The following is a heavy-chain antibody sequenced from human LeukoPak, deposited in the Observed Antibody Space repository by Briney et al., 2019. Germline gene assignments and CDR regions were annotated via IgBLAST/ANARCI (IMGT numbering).Heavy chain of an antibody. J-gene: IGHJ4*02. CDR3: ARERFVRGVMNFDY. CDR1: GDSISSYY. V-gene: IGHV4-59*01. CDR2: IYYSGST. Sequence: SETLSLTCTVSGDSISSYYWSWIRQPPGKGLEWIGYIYYSGSTNYNPSLKSRVTISVDTSRNQFSLKLSSVTAADTAVYYCARERFVRGVMNFDYWGQGTLVTVSS. D-gene: IGHD3-10*01.